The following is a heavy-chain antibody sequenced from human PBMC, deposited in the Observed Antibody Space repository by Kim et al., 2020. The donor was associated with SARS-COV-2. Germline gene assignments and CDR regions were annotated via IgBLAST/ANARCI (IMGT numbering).Heavy chain of an antibody. V-gene: IGHV4-4*02. D-gene: IGHD2-2*03. J-gene: IGHJ4*02. CDR3: ARDPGYCSSTSCYFFDY. Sequence: LQSRVTISVDKSKNQFSLKLSSVTAADTAVYYCARDPGYCSSTSCYFFDYWGQGTLVTVSS.